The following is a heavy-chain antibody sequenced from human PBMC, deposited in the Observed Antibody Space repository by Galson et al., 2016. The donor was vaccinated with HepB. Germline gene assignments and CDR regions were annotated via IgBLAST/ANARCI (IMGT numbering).Heavy chain of an antibody. CDR2: ISSSSSYI. Sequence: SLRLSCAASGFTFSSYSMHWVRQAPGKGLEWVSFISSSSSYIYYADSVKGRFTISRDNSKNTLYLQMNSLRAEDTAVYYCARDTVRGYDYGGPVDYWGQGTLVTVSS. D-gene: IGHD5-18*01. CDR1: GFTFSSYS. V-gene: IGHV3-21*01. CDR3: ARDTVRGYDYGGPVDY. J-gene: IGHJ4*02.